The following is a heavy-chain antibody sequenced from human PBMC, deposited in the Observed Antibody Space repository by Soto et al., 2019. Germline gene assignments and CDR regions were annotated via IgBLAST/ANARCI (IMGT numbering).Heavy chain of an antibody. J-gene: IGHJ6*02. CDR1: RFTVSSNY. CDR3: AKKGGDWKYYYYYGMDV. CDR2: IYSGGST. V-gene: IGHV3-66*01. D-gene: IGHD2-21*02. Sequence: GGSLRLSCAASRFTVSSNYMSWVRQAPGKGLEWVSVIYSGGSTYYADSVKGRFTISRDNSKNTLYLQMNSLRAEDTAVYYCAKKGGDWKYYYYYGMDVWGQGTTVTVSS.